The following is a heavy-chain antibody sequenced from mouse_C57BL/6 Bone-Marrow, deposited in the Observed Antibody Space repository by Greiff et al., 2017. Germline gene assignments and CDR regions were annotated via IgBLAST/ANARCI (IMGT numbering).Heavy chain of an antibody. D-gene: IGHD3-2*02. CDR2: INPNNGGT. V-gene: IGHV1-26*01. J-gene: IGHJ4*01. Sequence: EVQLQQSGPELVKPGASVKISCKASGYTFTDYYMNWVKQSHGKSLEWIGDINPNNGGTSYNQKFKGKATLTVDKSSSTAYMELRSLTSEDSAVYYFARDSSGYYYARDYWGQGTSVTVAS. CDR3: ARDSSGYYYARDY. CDR1: GYTFTDYY.